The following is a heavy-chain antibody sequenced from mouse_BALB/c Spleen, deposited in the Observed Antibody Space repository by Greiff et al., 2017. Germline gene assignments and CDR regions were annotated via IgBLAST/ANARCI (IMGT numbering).Heavy chain of an antibody. J-gene: IGHJ2*01. CDR3: AREGEYKYFDY. CDR2: ISYDGSN. V-gene: IGHV3-6*02. Sequence: EVKLLESGPGLVKPSQSLSLTCSVTGYSITSGYYWNWIRQFPGNKLEWMGYISYDGSNNYNPSLKNRISITRDTSKNQFFLKLNSVTTEDTATYYCAREGEYKYFDYWGQGTTLTVSS. CDR1: GYSITSGYY. D-gene: IGHD5-1*01.